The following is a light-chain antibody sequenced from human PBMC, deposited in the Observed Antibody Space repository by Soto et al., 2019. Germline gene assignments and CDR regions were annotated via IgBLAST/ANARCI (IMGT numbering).Light chain of an antibody. CDR1: QSVLFSSNNKNY. CDR2: WAS. V-gene: IGKV4-1*01. Sequence: DIVMTQSPDSLAVSLGERATINCKSSQSVLFSSNNKNYLAWYQQKPGQPPKLLIYWASTRESGVPDRFSGSWSATDFTLTISSLQAEDVAVYYCQRGWTCGQGTKVEVK. CDR3: QRGWT. J-gene: IGKJ1*01.